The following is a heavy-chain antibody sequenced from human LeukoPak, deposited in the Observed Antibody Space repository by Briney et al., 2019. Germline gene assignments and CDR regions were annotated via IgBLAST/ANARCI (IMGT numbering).Heavy chain of an antibody. Sequence: ASVKVSCKASGYTFTSYGISWVRQAPGQGLEWMGWISAYNGNTNYAQKLQGRVTMTTDTSTSTAYMELRSLRSDDTAVYYCARGIVTTFPYYYYYYYMDVWGKGTTVTVSS. CDR2: ISAYNGNT. CDR1: GYTFTSYG. CDR3: ARGIVTTFPYYYYYYYMDV. V-gene: IGHV1-18*01. D-gene: IGHD4-11*01. J-gene: IGHJ6*03.